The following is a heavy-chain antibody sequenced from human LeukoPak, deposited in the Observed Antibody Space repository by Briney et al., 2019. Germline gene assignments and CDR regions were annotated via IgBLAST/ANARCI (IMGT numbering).Heavy chain of an antibody. CDR3: ARVDTVMAYYFDL. Sequence: PGGSLRLSCAASGFTFSSYSINWVRQAPGKGLEWVSTIYSGGTTYYADSVMGRFTISRHNSRNTLYLQMNSLRAEDTAVYYCARVDTVMAYYFDLWGQGTLVTVSS. V-gene: IGHV3-53*04. J-gene: IGHJ4*02. D-gene: IGHD5-18*01. CDR2: IYSGGTT. CDR1: GFTFSSYS.